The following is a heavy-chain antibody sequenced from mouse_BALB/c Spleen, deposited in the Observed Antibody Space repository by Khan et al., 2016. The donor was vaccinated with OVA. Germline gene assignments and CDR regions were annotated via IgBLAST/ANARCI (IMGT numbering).Heavy chain of an antibody. D-gene: IGHD2-14*01. CDR2: IIPSNDYT. CDR3: VREGAYYRSDGWFAY. CDR1: GYTFTTYT. J-gene: IGHJ3*01. Sequence: VQLQQSGAELARPGASVKMSCKASGYTFTTYTIHWVKQRPGQGLEWIGYIIPSNDYTNYNQKFKDRATLTADTSSSTAYMQLSSLTSEDSAVYYCVREGAYYRSDGWFAYWGQGTLVTVSA. V-gene: IGHV1-4*01.